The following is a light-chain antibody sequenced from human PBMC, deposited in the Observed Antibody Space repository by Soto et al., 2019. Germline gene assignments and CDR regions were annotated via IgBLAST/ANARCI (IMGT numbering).Light chain of an antibody. CDR1: SSDVGGYNY. CDR3: LLSYSGARPRV. J-gene: IGLJ2*01. Sequence: QSALTQPPSASGSPGQSVTISCTGTSSDVGGYNYVSWYQQHPGKAPKLMIYEVSKRPSGVPDRFSGSKSGNTASLTVSGLQAEDEAEYYCLLSYSGARPRVFGGGTKLTVL. CDR2: EVS. V-gene: IGLV2-8*01.